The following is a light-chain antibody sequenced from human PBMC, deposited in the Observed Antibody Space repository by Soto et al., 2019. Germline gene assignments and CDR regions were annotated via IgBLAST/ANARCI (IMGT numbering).Light chain of an antibody. J-gene: IGKJ4*01. CDR3: QQYGNSPLT. CDR1: QSVSSSY. Sequence: TVMTQSPATLSVSPGERATLSCRASQSVSSSYLAWFQQKPGQAPRLLIYDASSRATAIPDRFSGSGSGTDFTLTISRLEPEDFAVYYCQQYGNSPLTCGGGTKVDIK. V-gene: IGKV3-20*01. CDR2: DAS.